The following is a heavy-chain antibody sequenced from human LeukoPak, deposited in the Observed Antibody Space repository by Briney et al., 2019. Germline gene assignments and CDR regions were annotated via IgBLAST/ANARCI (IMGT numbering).Heavy chain of an antibody. CDR2: ISSNGGST. V-gene: IGHV3-64*01. CDR1: GFTFSSYA. D-gene: IGHD6-19*01. CDR3: ARDRSSGWPGAGSDAFDI. Sequence: GGSLRLYCAASGFTFSSYAMHWVRQAPGKGLEYVSAISSNGGSTYYANSVKGRFTISRDNSKNTLYLQMGSLRAEDMAVYYCARDRSSGWPGAGSDAFDIWGQGTMVTVSS. J-gene: IGHJ3*02.